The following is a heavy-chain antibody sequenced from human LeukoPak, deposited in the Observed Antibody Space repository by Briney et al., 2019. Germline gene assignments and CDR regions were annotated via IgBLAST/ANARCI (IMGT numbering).Heavy chain of an antibody. Sequence: GGSLRLSCAASGFTFSDYNMNWVRQAPGKGLEWISYITDSGNTIHYADSVKGRFTISRDNAKNSLYLQMNSLRAEDTAVYYCARSIGLTGGGVDVWGQGTTVTVSS. CDR2: ITDSGNTI. V-gene: IGHV3-11*01. D-gene: IGHD3-9*01. CDR1: GFTFSDYN. CDR3: ARSIGLTGGGVDV. J-gene: IGHJ6*02.